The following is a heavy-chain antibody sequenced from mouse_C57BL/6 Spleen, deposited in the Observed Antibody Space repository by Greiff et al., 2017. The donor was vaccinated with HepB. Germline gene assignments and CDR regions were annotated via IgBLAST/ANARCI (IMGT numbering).Heavy chain of an antibody. CDR3: AKGENYYGSSYWYFDV. CDR1: GFSLTSYG. J-gene: IGHJ1*03. D-gene: IGHD1-1*01. Sequence: VQLQQSGPGLVQPSQSLSITCTVSGFSLTSYGVHWVRQSPGKGLEWLGVIWRGGSTDYNAAFMSRLSITKDNSKSQVFLKMNSLQADDTAIYYCAKGENYYGSSYWYFDVWGTGTTVTVSS. V-gene: IGHV2-5*01. CDR2: IWRGGST.